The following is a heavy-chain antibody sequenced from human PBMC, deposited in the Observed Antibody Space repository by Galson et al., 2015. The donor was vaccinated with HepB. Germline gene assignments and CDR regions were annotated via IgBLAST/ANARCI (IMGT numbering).Heavy chain of an antibody. CDR1: GFTFSSYA. CDR3: ARRSSGSYPRVGYYYGMDV. J-gene: IGHJ6*02. V-gene: IGHV3-30*04. Sequence: SLRLSCAASGFTFSSYAMHWVRQAPGKGLEWVAVISYDGSNKYYADSVKGRFTISRDNSKNTLYLQMNSLRAEDTAVYYCARRSSGSYPRVGYYYGMDVWGQGTTVTVSS. CDR2: ISYDGSNK. D-gene: IGHD1-26*01.